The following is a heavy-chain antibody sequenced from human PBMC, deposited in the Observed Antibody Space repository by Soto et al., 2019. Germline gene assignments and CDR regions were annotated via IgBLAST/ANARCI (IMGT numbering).Heavy chain of an antibody. CDR2: IFDDGSNK. Sequence: GGSLRLSCAASGFTFRNYGMHWARQAPGKGLEWVAVIFDDGSNKYYADSVKGRFTISRDNSKNTLDLQMNSLRAEDTAVYYCARDPYYWGQGTLVTVSS. V-gene: IGHV3-33*01. J-gene: IGHJ4*02. CDR3: ARDPYY. CDR1: GFTFRNYG.